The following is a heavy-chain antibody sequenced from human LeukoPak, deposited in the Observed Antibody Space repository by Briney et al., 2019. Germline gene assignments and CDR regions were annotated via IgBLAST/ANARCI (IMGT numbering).Heavy chain of an antibody. CDR2: IYYSGSA. CDR1: GGSISSGDYY. V-gene: IGHV4-30-4*08. D-gene: IGHD6-13*01. CDR3: ARDGSSSWLDY. Sequence: SETLSLTCTVSGGSISSGDYYWSWIRQPPGKGLEWIGYIYYSGSAYYNPSLKSRVTISVDTSKNQFSLKLSSVTAADTAVYYCARDGSSSWLDYWGQGTLVTVSS. J-gene: IGHJ4*02.